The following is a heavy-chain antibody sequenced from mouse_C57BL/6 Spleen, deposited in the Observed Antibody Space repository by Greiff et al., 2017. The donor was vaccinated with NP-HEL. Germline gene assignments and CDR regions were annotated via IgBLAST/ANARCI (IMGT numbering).Heavy chain of an antibody. V-gene: IGHV1-61*01. CDR2: IYPSDSET. Sequence: QVQLQQPGAELVRPGSSVKLSCKASGYTFTSYWMDWVKQRPGQGLEWIGNIYPSDSETHYTQKFKDKATLTVDKSSSTAYMQLSSLTSEDSAVYYCARWGSFYYFDYGGQGTTLTVSS. CDR3: ARWGSFYYFDY. J-gene: IGHJ2*01. CDR1: GYTFTSYW.